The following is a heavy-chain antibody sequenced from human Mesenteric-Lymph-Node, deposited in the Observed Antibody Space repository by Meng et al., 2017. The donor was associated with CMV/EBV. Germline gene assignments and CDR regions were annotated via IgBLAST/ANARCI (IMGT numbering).Heavy chain of an antibody. CDR1: GYSFIKFY. Sequence: SGYSFIKFYIHWVRQAPGQGLEWVGMINPSGGSTYYTQKFEDRVSMTRDTSTDTVYMELSALRSEDTAVYYCARDPPYGTGTPMDVWGQGTTVTVSS. D-gene: IGHD3-10*01. V-gene: IGHV1-46*01. J-gene: IGHJ6*02. CDR2: INPSGGST. CDR3: ARDPPYGTGTPMDV.